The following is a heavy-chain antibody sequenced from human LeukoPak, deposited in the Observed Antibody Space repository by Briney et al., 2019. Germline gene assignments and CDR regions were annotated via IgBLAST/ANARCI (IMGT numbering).Heavy chain of an antibody. CDR2: ISGSGSTT. Sequence: GGSLRLSCAASGLTLSSYAMSWVRQAPGKGLEWVSGISGSGSTTYYTDSVKGRFTISRDNSKNMLYLQMNSLRAEDTAVYYCAKDRSFFSYGGNYPYGMDVWGQGTTVTVSS. CDR3: AKDRSFFSYGGNYPYGMDV. V-gene: IGHV3-23*01. CDR1: GLTLSSYA. D-gene: IGHD4-23*01. J-gene: IGHJ6*02.